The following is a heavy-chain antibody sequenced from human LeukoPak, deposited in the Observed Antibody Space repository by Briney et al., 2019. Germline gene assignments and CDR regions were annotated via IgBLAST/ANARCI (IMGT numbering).Heavy chain of an antibody. J-gene: IGHJ4*02. D-gene: IGHD3-10*01. CDR2: INPKSGGT. CDR3: ARGGAYGSESYSFDY. Sequence: ASVKVSCKASGYTFIAYYIRWVRQAPGQGLEWMGWINPKSGGTNYAQKFQGRVTMTRDTSITTAYMELSSLRLDDTAIYYCARGGAYGSESYSFDYWGQGTLVTVSS. V-gene: IGHV1-2*02. CDR1: GYTFIAYY.